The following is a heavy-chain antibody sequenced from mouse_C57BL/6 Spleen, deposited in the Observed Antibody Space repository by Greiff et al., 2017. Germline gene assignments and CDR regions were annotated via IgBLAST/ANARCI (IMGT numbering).Heavy chain of an antibody. D-gene: IGHD1-1*01. J-gene: IGHJ4*01. Sequence: QVQLQQPGAELVRPGSSVKLSCKASGYTFTSYWMAWVKQRPGQGLEWIGNIYPSDSETHYNQKFKDKATLTVDKSSSTAYMQLSSLTSEDSAVYYGARSPYYGSPYYYAMDYWGQGTSVTVSS. CDR3: ARSPYYGSPYYYAMDY. CDR2: IYPSDSET. V-gene: IGHV1-61*01. CDR1: GYTFTSYW.